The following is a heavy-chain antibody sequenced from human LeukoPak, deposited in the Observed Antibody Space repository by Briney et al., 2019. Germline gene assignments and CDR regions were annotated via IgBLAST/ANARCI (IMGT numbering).Heavy chain of an antibody. D-gene: IGHD2-2*01. CDR1: GGTFSSYA. Sequence: ASVKVSCKASGGTFSSYAISWVRQAPGQGLEWMGGIIPIFGTANYAQKFQGRVTITTDESTSTAYMELSSLRSEDTAVYYCASVVVPAAMAGEGYYYYMDVWGKGTTVTVSS. V-gene: IGHV1-69*05. CDR3: ASVVVPAAMAGEGYYYYMDV. CDR2: IIPIFGTA. J-gene: IGHJ6*03.